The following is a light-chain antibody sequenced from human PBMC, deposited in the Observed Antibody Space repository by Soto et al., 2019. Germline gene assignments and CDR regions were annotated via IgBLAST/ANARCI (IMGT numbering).Light chain of an antibody. CDR1: QSINIY. CDR3: QQPYSWPLT. J-gene: IGKJ4*01. CDR2: DAS. Sequence: EIVLTQSPAALSLSPGGRATLSCRVSQSINIYLAWYQQKLGQAPRLLIYDASIRATGIPARFSGSGSGTDFTLTISSLDPEDFGVYYFQQPYSWPLTLGGGTTVEIK. V-gene: IGKV3-11*01.